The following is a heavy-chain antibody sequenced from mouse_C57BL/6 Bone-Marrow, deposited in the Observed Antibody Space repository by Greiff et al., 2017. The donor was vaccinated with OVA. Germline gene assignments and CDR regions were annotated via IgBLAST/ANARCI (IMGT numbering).Heavy chain of an antibody. V-gene: IGHV4-1*01. Sequence: DVKLVESGGGLVQPGGSLKLSCAASGIAFSRYWMSWVRRAPGKGLEWIGEINPDSSTINYAPSLKDKFIISRDNAKNTLYLQMSKVRSEDTALYYCARPDGYYCFAYWGQGTLVTVSA. CDR3: ARPDGYYCFAY. CDR2: INPDSSTI. D-gene: IGHD2-3*01. J-gene: IGHJ3*01. CDR1: GIAFSRYW.